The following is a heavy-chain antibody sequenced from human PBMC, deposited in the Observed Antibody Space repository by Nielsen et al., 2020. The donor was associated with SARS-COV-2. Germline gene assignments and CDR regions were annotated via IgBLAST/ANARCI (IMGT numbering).Heavy chain of an antibody. Sequence: GGSLRLSCTGSGFRFGDYAMSWFRQVPGKGLEWVGFIRSKTYGGTTEYAASVRDRFTISRDDSKGIAYLQMNSLKAEDTAVYYCARESSTIAGRTFDYWGQGTLVTVSS. D-gene: IGHD5/OR15-5a*01. CDR1: GFRFGDYA. CDR3: ARESSTIAGRTFDY. V-gene: IGHV3-49*03. CDR2: IRSKTYGGTT. J-gene: IGHJ4*02.